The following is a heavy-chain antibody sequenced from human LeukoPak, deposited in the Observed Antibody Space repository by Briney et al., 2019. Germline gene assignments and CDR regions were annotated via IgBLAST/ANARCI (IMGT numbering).Heavy chain of an antibody. V-gene: IGHV3-23*01. CDR3: AKGWQRSRYQLLQGYYFDY. Sequence: GGSLRLSCAASGFTFSSYAMSWVRQAPGKGXXXXXXXXXXGGSTYYADSVKGRFTISRDNSKNTLYLQMNSLRAEDTAVYYCAKGWQRSRYQLLQGYYFDYWGQGTLVSVSS. J-gene: IGHJ4*02. CDR2: XXXXGGST. CDR1: GFTFSSYA. D-gene: IGHD2-2*01.